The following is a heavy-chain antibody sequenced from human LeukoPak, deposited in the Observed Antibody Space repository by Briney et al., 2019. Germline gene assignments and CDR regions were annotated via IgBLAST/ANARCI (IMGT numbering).Heavy chain of an antibody. Sequence: GGSLRLSCAASGFTFSSYAMSWVRQAPGKGLEWVSAISGSGGSTYYADSVEGRFTISRDNSKNTLYLQMNRLRAEDTAVYYCAKDQVAVADPFDYWGQGTLVTVSS. CDR3: AKDQVAVADPFDY. CDR2: ISGSGGST. CDR1: GFTFSSYA. D-gene: IGHD6-19*01. J-gene: IGHJ4*02. V-gene: IGHV3-23*01.